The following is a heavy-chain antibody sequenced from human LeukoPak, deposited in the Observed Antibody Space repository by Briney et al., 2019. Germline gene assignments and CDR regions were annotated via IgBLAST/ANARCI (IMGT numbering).Heavy chain of an antibody. Sequence: PSETLSLTCTVSGDSISSGDYYRSWIRQPAGKGLEWIGRISSSGSTNYNPSLKSRVTISVDTSKNQFSLKLSSVTAADTAVYFCARGPYSYDSSGALDIWGQGTMVTVSS. J-gene: IGHJ3*02. CDR2: ISSSGST. CDR1: GDSISSGDYY. D-gene: IGHD3-22*01. CDR3: ARGPYSYDSSGALDI. V-gene: IGHV4-61*02.